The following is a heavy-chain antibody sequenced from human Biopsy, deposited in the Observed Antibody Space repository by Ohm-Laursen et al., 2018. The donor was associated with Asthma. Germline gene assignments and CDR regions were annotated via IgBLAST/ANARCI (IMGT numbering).Heavy chain of an antibody. CDR1: GYTFTGYY. Sequence: SVKVSCKASGYTFTGYYMHWVRQAPGQGLEWMGWINPNSGGTNYAQKFQGWVTMTRDTSISTAYMELSRLRSDDTAVYYCARDAAAAGESYYYYYGMDVWGQGSTVTVS. V-gene: IGHV1-2*04. J-gene: IGHJ6*02. CDR3: ARDAAAAGESYYYYYGMDV. D-gene: IGHD6-13*01. CDR2: INPNSGGT.